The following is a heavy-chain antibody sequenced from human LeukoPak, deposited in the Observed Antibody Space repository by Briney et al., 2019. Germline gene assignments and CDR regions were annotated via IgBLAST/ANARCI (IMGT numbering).Heavy chain of an antibody. Sequence: GGSLRLSCAASGFTFSIYGMSWVRQAPGRGLEWVSAMSGSGGSTYYADSVKGRFTISRDNAKNSLFLQMNSLRAEDTAVYYCATNPIMRDYEDYWGQGTLVTVSS. CDR2: MSGSGGST. J-gene: IGHJ4*02. CDR1: GFTFSIYG. CDR3: ATNPIMRDYEDY. D-gene: IGHD4-17*01. V-gene: IGHV3-23*01.